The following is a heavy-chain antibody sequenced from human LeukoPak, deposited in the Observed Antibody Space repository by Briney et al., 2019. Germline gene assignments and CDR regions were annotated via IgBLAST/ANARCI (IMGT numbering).Heavy chain of an antibody. Sequence: PSETLSLTCTVSGGSISSYYWSWIRQPPGKGLEWIGEINHSGSTNYNPSLKSRVTISVDTSKNQFSLKLSSVTAADTAVYYCARDPTYYYGSGSPYAFDIRGQGTMVTVSS. CDR1: GGSISSYY. V-gene: IGHV4-34*01. CDR3: ARDPTYYYGSGSPYAFDI. D-gene: IGHD3-10*01. CDR2: INHSGST. J-gene: IGHJ3*02.